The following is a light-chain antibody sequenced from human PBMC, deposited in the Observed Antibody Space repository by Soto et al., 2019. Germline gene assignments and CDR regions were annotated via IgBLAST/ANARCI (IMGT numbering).Light chain of an antibody. V-gene: IGLV2-8*01. CDR3: SSYAGSNNYVL. CDR2: EVS. CDR1: SSDVGGYNY. Sequence: QSALTQPPSASGSPGQSVTISCTGTSSDVGGYNYVSWYQQHPGKAPKLMIYEVSKRPSGVPDRFSGSKSGNTASLTVSGLQAEDEADYYRSSYAGSNNYVLFGGGTQLTVL. J-gene: IGLJ2*01.